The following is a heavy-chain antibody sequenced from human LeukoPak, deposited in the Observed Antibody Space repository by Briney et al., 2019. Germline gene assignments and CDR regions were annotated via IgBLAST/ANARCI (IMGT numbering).Heavy chain of an antibody. J-gene: IGHJ1*01. CDR3: AKVPYSSGWYGYFQH. CDR2: ISGSGGST. Sequence: QTGGYLRLSCAASGCTFSGYAMSWVRQAPGKGLEWVSAISGSGGSTYYADSVKGRFTISRDNSKNTLYLQMNSLRAEDTAVYYCAKVPYSSGWYGYFQHWGQGTLVTVSS. CDR1: GCTFSGYA. D-gene: IGHD6-19*01. V-gene: IGHV3-23*01.